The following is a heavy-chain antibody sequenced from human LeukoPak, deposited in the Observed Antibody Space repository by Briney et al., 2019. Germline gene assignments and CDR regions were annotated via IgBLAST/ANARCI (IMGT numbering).Heavy chain of an antibody. J-gene: IGHJ4*02. CDR1: GASISSGSAY. V-gene: IGHV4-61*02. CDR2: MYTSGSI. CDR3: AMTAAVANPYYFDY. D-gene: IGHD6-19*01. Sequence: SETLSLTCTVSGASISSGSAYWSWIRQPAGKGLEWIGRMYTSGSIDYNPSLKSRLTISVDTSRNQFSLRLSSVTAADTAVYYCAMTAAVANPYYFDYWGQGALVTVSS.